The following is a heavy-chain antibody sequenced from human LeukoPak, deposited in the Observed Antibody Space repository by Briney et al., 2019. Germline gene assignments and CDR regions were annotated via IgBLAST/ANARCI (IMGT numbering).Heavy chain of an antibody. J-gene: IGHJ5*02. CDR1: GYTFTSYD. CDR2: MNPNGGNT. Sequence: ASVNVSCKASGYTFTSYDINWVRQATGQGLEWMGWMNPNGGNTGYAQKFQGRVTITRNTSISTAYMELSSLRSEDTAVYYCARGRKYCSSTSCYGWFDPWGQGTLVTVSS. V-gene: IGHV1-8*01. CDR3: ARGRKYCSSTSCYGWFDP. D-gene: IGHD2-2*01.